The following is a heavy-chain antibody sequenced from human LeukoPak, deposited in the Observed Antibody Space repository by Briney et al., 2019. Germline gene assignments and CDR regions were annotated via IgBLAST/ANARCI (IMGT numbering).Heavy chain of an antibody. V-gene: IGHV5-51*01. J-gene: IGHJ5*02. Sequence: GESLKISCKGSEYSFTNYWIGWARQMPGKGLEWMGIIYPGDSDTRYSPSFQGQVTISADKSISTAYLQWSSLKASDTAMYYCARHDLYGSGSYFFGWFDPWGQGTLVTVPS. D-gene: IGHD3-10*01. CDR1: EYSFTNYW. CDR3: ARHDLYGSGSYFFGWFDP. CDR2: IYPGDSDT.